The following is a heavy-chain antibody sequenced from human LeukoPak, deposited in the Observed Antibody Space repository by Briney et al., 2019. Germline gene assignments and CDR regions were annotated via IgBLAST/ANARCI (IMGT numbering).Heavy chain of an antibody. V-gene: IGHV3-48*03. CDR3: AKLFGSGYHFFHF. CDR2: ITSSSGDTT. Sequence: GGSLRLSCAASGFTFRHYEMTWVRQAPGKGLEWLSFITSSSGDTTYYADSVKGRFTISRDNDKNSLSLQMNSLRAEDTAIYYCAKLFGSGYHFFHFWGQGTLVTVSS. CDR1: GFTFRHYE. D-gene: IGHD5-12*01. J-gene: IGHJ4*02.